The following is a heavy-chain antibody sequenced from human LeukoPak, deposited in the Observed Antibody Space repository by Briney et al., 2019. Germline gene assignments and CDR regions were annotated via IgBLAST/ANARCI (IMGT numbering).Heavy chain of an antibody. CDR1: GFTFSNYG. J-gene: IGHJ4*02. Sequence: GGSLRLSRAASGFTFSNYGMHWVRQAPGKGLEWMTFIRHDGNSKYYADSAKGRFTISRDNSKNTVYLQMNSLRAEDTAVYYCAKGRGYSYGPYLDYWGQGTLVTVSS. CDR3: AKGRGYSYGPYLDY. V-gene: IGHV3-30*02. D-gene: IGHD5-18*01. CDR2: IRHDGNSK.